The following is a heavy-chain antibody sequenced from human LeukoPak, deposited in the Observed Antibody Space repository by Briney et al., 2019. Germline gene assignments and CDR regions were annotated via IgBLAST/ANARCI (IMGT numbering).Heavy chain of an antibody. Sequence: GESLKISCKASGYSFTSYLISWVRQVPGKGLEWMGRIDPSDSSTKYSPSFQGHVSISADKSISTAYLQWSSLKASDTAIYYCARQRGYGSDCWSQGTLATVPS. CDR2: IDPSDSST. CDR3: ARQRGYGSDC. D-gene: IGHD2-21*01. CDR1: GYSFTSYL. J-gene: IGHJ4*02. V-gene: IGHV5-10-1*01.